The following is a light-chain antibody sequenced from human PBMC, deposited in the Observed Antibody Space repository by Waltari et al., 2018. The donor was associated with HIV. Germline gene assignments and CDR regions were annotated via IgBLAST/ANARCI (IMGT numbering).Light chain of an antibody. V-gene: IGKV3D-20*02. Sequence: TQTPGTLSLSLGERATLSCKTSQSEHKDWVAWYQQKPGRAPRLLIYGATSRATGIPDRFRGSWSGTDFNLTISSLEPEDFAVYYCQQRVNWPFTFGGGATVEIK. CDR2: GAT. CDR1: QSEHKDW. CDR3: QQRVNWPFT. J-gene: IGKJ4*01.